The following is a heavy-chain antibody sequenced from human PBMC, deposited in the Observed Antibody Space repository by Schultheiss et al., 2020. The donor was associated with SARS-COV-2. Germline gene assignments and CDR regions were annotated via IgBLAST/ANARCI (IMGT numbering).Heavy chain of an antibody. V-gene: IGHV3-15*07. CDR1: GFTFSNAW. CDR3: TTDIWTSTSLDY. D-gene: IGHD3/OR15-3a*01. CDR2: IKSKTDGGTT. Sequence: GGSLRLSCAASGFTFSNAWMNWVRQAPGKGLEWVGRIKSKTDGGTTDYAAPVKGRFTISRDDSKNLLYVQINGLKTEDTAVYYCTTDIWTSTSLDYWGQGALVTVSS. J-gene: IGHJ4*02.